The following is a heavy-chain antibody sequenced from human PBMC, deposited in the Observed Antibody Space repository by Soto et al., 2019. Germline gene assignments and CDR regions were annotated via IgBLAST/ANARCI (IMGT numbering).Heavy chain of an antibody. CDR2: IIPILGIA. J-gene: IGHJ4*02. CDR1: GGTFSSYT. Sequence: SVKVSCKASGGTFSSYTISWVRQAPGQGLEWMGRIIPILGIANYAQKFQGRVTITADKSTSTAYMELSSLRSEDTAVYYCASALGYCSGGSCFFDFDYWGQGTLVTVSS. CDR3: ASALGYCSGGSCFFDFDY. D-gene: IGHD2-15*01. V-gene: IGHV1-69*02.